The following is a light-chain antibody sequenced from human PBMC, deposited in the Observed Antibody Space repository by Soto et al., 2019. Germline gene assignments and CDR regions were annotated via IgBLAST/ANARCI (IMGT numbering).Light chain of an antibody. CDR3: QTWGTGFQV. CDR2: LNNDGSH. Sequence: QSVLTQSHSASASQGASVKLTCTLSSGHSSYAIAWHQKQPGQGPRYLMDLNNDGSHTKGDGIPDRFSGSSSGAERYLIIASLQSEDEADYYCQTWGTGFQVFGGGTKLTVL. J-gene: IGLJ2*01. V-gene: IGLV4-69*01. CDR1: SGHSSYA.